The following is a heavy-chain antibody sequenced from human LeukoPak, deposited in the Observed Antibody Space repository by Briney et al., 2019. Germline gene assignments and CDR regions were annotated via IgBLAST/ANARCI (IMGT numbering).Heavy chain of an antibody. CDR1: GGTFSSYA. Sequence: SVKLSCTASGGTFSSYAISWVRQAPGQGLEWIGRIIPICGTTNYAHKLKGRVTITTDESKNTPYLQMSSLRAEDTAVYYCARGCDIGGYYMDVWGKGTTVTVSS. D-gene: IGHD5-12*01. J-gene: IGHJ6*03. CDR3: ARGCDIGGYYMDV. CDR2: IIPICGTT. V-gene: IGHV1-69*05.